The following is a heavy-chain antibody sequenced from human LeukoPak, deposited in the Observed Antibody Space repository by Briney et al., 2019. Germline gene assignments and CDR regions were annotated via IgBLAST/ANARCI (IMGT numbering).Heavy chain of an antibody. CDR2: IYYSGST. CDR1: GGSISSSSYY. CDR3: AREAPNFDY. V-gene: IGHV4-39*07. Sequence: PSGTLSLTCTVSGGSISSSSYYWGWIRQPPGKGLEWIGSIYYSGSTNYNPSLKSRVTISVDTSKNQFSLKLSSVTAADTAVYYCAREAPNFDYWGQGTLVTVSS. J-gene: IGHJ4*02.